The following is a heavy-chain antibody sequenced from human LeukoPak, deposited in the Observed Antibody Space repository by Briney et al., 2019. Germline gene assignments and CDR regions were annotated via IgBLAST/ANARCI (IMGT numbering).Heavy chain of an antibody. CDR1: GFTFGSYG. CDR2: IWYDGSNK. D-gene: IGHD3-10*01. V-gene: IGHV3-33*01. CDR3: ARDNHYYGSGSYDY. J-gene: IGHJ4*02. Sequence: GRSLRLSCAASGFTFGSYGMHWVRQAPGKGLEWVAVIWYDGSNKYYADSVKGRFIISRDNSKNTLYLQMNSLRAEDTAVYYCARDNHYYGSGSYDYWGQGTLVTVSS.